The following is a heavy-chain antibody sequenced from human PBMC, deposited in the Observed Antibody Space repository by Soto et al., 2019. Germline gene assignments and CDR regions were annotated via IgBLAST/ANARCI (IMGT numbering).Heavy chain of an antibody. D-gene: IGHD6-13*01. CDR2: ISGSGGST. CDR3: AKVSAVGFPAGTLPNPYYYYYGMDV. V-gene: IGHV3-23*01. CDR1: GFTFSSYA. J-gene: IGHJ6*02. Sequence: GGSLRLSCAASGFTFSSYAMSWVRQAPGKGLEWVSAISGSGGSTYYADSVKGRFTISRDNSKNTLYLQMNSLRAEDTAVYYCAKVSAVGFPAGTLPNPYYYYYGMDVWGQGTTVTVSS.